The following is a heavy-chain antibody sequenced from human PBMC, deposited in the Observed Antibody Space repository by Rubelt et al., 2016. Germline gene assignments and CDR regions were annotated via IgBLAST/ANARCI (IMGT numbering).Heavy chain of an antibody. CDR1: GGSISSGGYY. CDR3: ARDSGSRIFDY. J-gene: IGHJ4*02. D-gene: IGHD2/OR15-2a*01. CDR2: IYYSGST. Sequence: QLQLQESGPGLVKPPETLSLTCTVSGGSISSGGYYWSWIRQHPGKGLEWIGYIYYSGSTYYNPSLKSRVTISVDTSKNQFSLKRSSVTAADTAVYYCARDSGSRIFDYWGQGTLVTVSS. V-gene: IGHV4-31*03.